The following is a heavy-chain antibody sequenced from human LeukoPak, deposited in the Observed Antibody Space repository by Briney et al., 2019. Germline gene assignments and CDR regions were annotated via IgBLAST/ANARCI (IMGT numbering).Heavy chain of an antibody. V-gene: IGHV3-23*01. Sequence: GGSLRLSCAASGFPFSTYAMSWVRQAPGKGLEWVSSIRGSDGSTYYADSVKGRFAISRDKPKNTLYLQMNSLRAEDTAVYYCAKGVYGGYGGLDYWGQGTLVTVSS. CDR1: GFPFSTYA. D-gene: IGHD4-17*01. CDR2: IRGSDGST. CDR3: AKGVYGGYGGLDY. J-gene: IGHJ4*02.